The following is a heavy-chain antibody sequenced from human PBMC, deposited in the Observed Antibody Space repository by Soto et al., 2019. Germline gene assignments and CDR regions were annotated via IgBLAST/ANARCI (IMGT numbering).Heavy chain of an antibody. D-gene: IGHD5-18*01. V-gene: IGHV1-69*13. CDR3: ARGQAWIQLWSAFDY. J-gene: IGHJ4*02. CDR2: IIPIFGTA. Sequence: ASVKVSCKASGGTFSSYAISWVRQAPGQGLEWMGGIIPIFGTANYAQKFQGRVTITADESTSTAYMELSSLRSEDTAVYYCARGQAWIQLWSAFDYWGQGTLVTVSS. CDR1: GGTFSSYA.